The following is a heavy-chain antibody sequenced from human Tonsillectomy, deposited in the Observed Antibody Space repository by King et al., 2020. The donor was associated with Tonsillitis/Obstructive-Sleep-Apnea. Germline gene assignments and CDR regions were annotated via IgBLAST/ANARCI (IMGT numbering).Heavy chain of an antibody. Sequence: LVESGAEVKKPGASVKVSCKASGYTFTTYGISWVRQAPGQGLEWMGWISAYNGDTNYAQKLQGRVTMTTDTSTSTAYMEPRSLRSDDTAVYYCARDSMSHYFDSSTYYPFDYWGQGTLVTVSS. CDR1: GYTFTTYG. CDR2: ISAYNGDT. J-gene: IGHJ4*02. D-gene: IGHD3-22*01. V-gene: IGHV1-18*01. CDR3: ARDSMSHYFDSSTYYPFDY.